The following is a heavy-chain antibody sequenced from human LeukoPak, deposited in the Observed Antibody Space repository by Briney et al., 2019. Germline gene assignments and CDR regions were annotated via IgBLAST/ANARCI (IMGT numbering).Heavy chain of an antibody. Sequence: GGSLRLSCTASGFTFGDYAMSWVRQAPGKGLEWVGFIRSKAYGGTTEYAASVKGRFTISRDDSKSIAYLQMNSLRADDTAVYYCAKDHPFDYYYATSGYFLYWGQGTLVTVSS. CDR3: AKDHPFDYYYATSGYFLY. CDR1: GFTFGDYA. V-gene: IGHV3-49*04. J-gene: IGHJ4*02. D-gene: IGHD3-22*01. CDR2: IRSKAYGGTT.